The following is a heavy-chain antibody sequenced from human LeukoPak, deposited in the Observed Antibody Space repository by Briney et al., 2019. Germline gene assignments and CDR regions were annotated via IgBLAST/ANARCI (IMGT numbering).Heavy chain of an antibody. CDR3: ARVGYDSSGRFDY. CDR2: ISSSGSII. Sequence: GGSLRLSCAASGFTFSDYYMTWIRQAPGKGLEWVSYISSSGSIIYYADSVKGRFIISRDNAKNSLYLQMNSLRAEDTAVNFCARVGYDSSGRFDYWGQGTLVTVSS. CDR1: GFTFSDYY. J-gene: IGHJ4*02. V-gene: IGHV3-11*04. D-gene: IGHD3-22*01.